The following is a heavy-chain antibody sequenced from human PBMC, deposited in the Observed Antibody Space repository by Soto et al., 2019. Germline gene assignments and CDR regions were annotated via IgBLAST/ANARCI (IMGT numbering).Heavy chain of an antibody. CDR1: GFTFSSYA. J-gene: IGHJ4*02. CDR2: ISYDGSNK. V-gene: IGHV3-30-3*01. Sequence: GGSLRLSCAASGFTFSSYAMHWVRQAPGKGLEWVAVISYDGSNKYYADSVKGRFTISRDNSKNTLYLQMNSLRAEDTAVYYCARVLYDFWSGYYGPIDYWGQGTLVPVSS. CDR3: ARVLYDFWSGYYGPIDY. D-gene: IGHD3-3*01.